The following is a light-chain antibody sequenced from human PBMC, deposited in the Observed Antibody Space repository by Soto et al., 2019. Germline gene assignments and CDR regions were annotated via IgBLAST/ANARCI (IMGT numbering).Light chain of an antibody. J-gene: IGKJ1*01. V-gene: IGKV1-39*01. CDR1: ETIINY. CDR2: SAS. CDR3: QQSYTTPGT. Sequence: DLQMTQSPSSLSASVGDRVTITCRASETIINYLNWYQQKPGKAPKLLIYSASSLQSGVPSRFSGSGYGTDFTLTISSLQPEDFATYYCQQSYTTPGTFGQGTKVDLK.